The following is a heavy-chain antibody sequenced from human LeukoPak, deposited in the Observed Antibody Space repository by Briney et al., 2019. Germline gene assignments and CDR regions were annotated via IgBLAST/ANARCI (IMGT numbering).Heavy chain of an antibody. CDR2: ISTYNGNT. V-gene: IGHV1-18*04. Sequence: ASVKVSCKASGYTFTGYYMHWVRQAPGQGLEWMGWISTYNGNTDHAQKFQGRVTMTTDTSTSTAYMELRSLTSDDTAVYYCARPLWFGESPLGIWGQGTLVTVSS. J-gene: IGHJ4*02. D-gene: IGHD3-10*01. CDR1: GYTFTGYY. CDR3: ARPLWFGESPLGI.